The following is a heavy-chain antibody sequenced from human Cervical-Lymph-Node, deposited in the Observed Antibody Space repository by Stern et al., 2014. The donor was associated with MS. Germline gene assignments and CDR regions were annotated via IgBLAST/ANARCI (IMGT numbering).Heavy chain of an antibody. CDR1: GFTFSRYA. CDR2: ISYDGSNK. V-gene: IGHV3-30-3*01. J-gene: IGHJ6*02. CDR3: ASGSGSDRGYYYCMDV. D-gene: IGHD3-10*01. Sequence: VQLVESGGGVVQPGRSLRLSCAASGFTFSRYAMHWVRQAPGKGLEWGAVISYDGSNKYYADSVKGRFTIYRDNSKNTLYLQVNSLRPGDTAVYYCASGSGSDRGYYYCMDVWGQGTTVTVSS.